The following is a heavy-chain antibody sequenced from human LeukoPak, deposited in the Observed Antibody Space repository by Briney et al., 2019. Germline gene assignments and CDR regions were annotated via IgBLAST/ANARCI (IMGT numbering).Heavy chain of an antibody. CDR2: IYYSGST. CDR3: AREAYCGGDCYSGFDY. J-gene: IGHJ4*02. Sequence: PSETLSLTCTVSGVSISNYYWSWIRQPPGKELEWIGYIYYSGSTNYNPSLKSRVTISVDTSKTQFSLKLSSVTAADTAAYYCAREAYCGGDCYSGFDYWGQGTLVTVSS. D-gene: IGHD2-21*02. V-gene: IGHV4-59*01. CDR1: GVSISNYY.